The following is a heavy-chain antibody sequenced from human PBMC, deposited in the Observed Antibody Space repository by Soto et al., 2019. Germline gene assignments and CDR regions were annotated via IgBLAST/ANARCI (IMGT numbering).Heavy chain of an antibody. CDR3: ARMDDYIWGSYRYRWGALDI. CDR1: GGSFSGYY. CDR2: INHSGST. V-gene: IGHV4-34*01. D-gene: IGHD3-16*02. J-gene: IGHJ3*02. Sequence: PSETLSLTCAVYGGSFSGYYWSWIRQPPGKGLEWIGEINHSGSTNYNPSLKSRVTISVDTSKNQFSLKLSSVTAADTAVYYCARMDDYIWGSYRYRWGALDIWGQGTMVTVSS.